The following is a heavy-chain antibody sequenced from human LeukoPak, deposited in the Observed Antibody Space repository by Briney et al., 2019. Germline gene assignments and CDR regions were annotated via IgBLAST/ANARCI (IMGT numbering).Heavy chain of an antibody. D-gene: IGHD6-19*01. V-gene: IGHV1-24*01. Sequence: ASVRVSCKVSGYTLTELSMHWVRQAPGKGLEWMGGFDPEDGETIYAQKFQGRVTMTEDTSTDTAYMELSSLRSEDTAVYYCATAVAGTGPYFDYWGQGTLVTVSS. CDR2: FDPEDGET. J-gene: IGHJ4*02. CDR3: ATAVAGTGPYFDY. CDR1: GYTLTELS.